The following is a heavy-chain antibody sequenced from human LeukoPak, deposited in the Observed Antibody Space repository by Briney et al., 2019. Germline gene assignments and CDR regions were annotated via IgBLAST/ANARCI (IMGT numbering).Heavy chain of an antibody. D-gene: IGHD1-26*01. J-gene: IGHJ4*02. V-gene: IGHV3-23*01. CDR3: ARDGGWDLSYFFDF. Sequence: GGSLRLSCAVSGFTFTSYAMSWVRQAPGKGLEWVSAISGSGVTTYYADSVKGRFTISRDISNKTLYLQMNSLRAEDTAVYYCARDGGWDLSYFFDFWGQGTLVTVSS. CDR2: ISGSGVTT. CDR1: GFTFTSYA.